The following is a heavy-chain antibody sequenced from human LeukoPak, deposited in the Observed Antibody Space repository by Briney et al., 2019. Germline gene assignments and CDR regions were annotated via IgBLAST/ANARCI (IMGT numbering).Heavy chain of an antibody. Sequence: GGSLRLSCAASGFTFSSYAMSWVRQAPGKGLEWVSAISGSGGSTYYADSVKGRFTISRDNSKNTLYLQMNSLRAEDTAVYYCAKASRSFSSGWYSPDYWGQGTLFTVSS. D-gene: IGHD6-19*01. CDR1: GFTFSSYA. J-gene: IGHJ4*02. V-gene: IGHV3-23*01. CDR3: AKASRSFSSGWYSPDY. CDR2: ISGSGGST.